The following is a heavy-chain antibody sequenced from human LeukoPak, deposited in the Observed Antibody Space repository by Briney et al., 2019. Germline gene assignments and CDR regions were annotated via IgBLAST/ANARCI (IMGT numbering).Heavy chain of an antibody. D-gene: IGHD6-19*01. CDR3: ARLGDEIAVSGLKYYHYSHTDV. CDR2: IYYKGTT. Sequence: SETLSLTCSVSGGSIRDFYWTWIRQPPGKGLEWIGYIYYKGTTNYSPSLRGRVIMSADTSRSQFSLSLTSVTPADTAVYFCARLGDEIAVSGLKYYHYSHTDVWGSGTTVAVSS. CDR1: GGSIRDFY. V-gene: IGHV4-59*01. J-gene: IGHJ6*03.